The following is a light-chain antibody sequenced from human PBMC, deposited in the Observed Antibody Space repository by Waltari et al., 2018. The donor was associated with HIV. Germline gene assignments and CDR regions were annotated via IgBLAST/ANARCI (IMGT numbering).Light chain of an antibody. CDR2: EVS. Sequence: QSALTQPPSASGSPGQSVTISCTGTSSDVGGYKYVSWYQQHPGKAPKLMIYEVSKRPSGVPDRFSGSKSGNTAALTVSGHQAGDEADYYCSSYAGSNNLVFGTGTKVTVL. J-gene: IGLJ1*01. CDR1: SSDVGGYKY. V-gene: IGLV2-8*01. CDR3: SSYAGSNNLV.